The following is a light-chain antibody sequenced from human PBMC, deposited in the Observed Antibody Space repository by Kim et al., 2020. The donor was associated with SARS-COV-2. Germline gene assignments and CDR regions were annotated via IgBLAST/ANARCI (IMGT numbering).Light chain of an antibody. V-gene: IGKV3-20*01. CDR2: GAS. CDR1: QSVSSSY. Sequence: LSPGEGTTHSCRASQSVSSSYVAWDQQKTGQAPRLLIYGASSRATGIPDRFSGSGSGTDFTLTISRLEPEDFAVYFCQQYGSSPYNCGQGTKREI. J-gene: IGKJ2*01. CDR3: QQYGSSPYN.